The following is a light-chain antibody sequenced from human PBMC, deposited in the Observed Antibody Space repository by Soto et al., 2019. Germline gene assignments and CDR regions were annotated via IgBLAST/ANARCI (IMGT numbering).Light chain of an antibody. CDR3: SSYTSSSTVYV. Sequence: QSALTQPASVSGSPGQSITISCTGTSSDVGVYNYVSWYQQHPGKAPKVLIYGVTHRPSGVSNRFSGSKSGNTASLTISGLQAEDEADYYCSSYTSSSTVYVFGTGTKVTVL. CDR2: GVT. V-gene: IGLV2-14*01. CDR1: SSDVGVYNY. J-gene: IGLJ1*01.